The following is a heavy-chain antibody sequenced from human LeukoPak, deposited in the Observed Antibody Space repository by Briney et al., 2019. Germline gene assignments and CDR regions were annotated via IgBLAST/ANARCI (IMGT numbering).Heavy chain of an antibody. CDR3: TRSDDSSPVYSG. CDR1: GLTFSSYW. CDR2: INTDGSST. D-gene: IGHD3-22*01. V-gene: IGHV3-74*01. J-gene: IGHJ4*02. Sequence: PGGSLRLSCAASGLTFSSYWMHWVRQAPGKGLVWVSRINTDGSSTNYADSVKGRFTISRDNAKNTLYLQMNSLRAEDTAVYYCTRSDDSSPVYSGWGQGTLVTVSS.